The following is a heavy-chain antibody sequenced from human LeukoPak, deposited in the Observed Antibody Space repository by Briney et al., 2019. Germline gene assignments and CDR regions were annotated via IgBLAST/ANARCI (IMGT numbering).Heavy chain of an antibody. V-gene: IGHV3-7*01. CDR2: IHQDGSEK. J-gene: IGHJ3*02. D-gene: IGHD3-16*01. CDR1: GFTFFNYW. CDR3: AKETMITFDAFDI. Sequence: GGSLRLSCVASGFTFFNYWMRWVRQAPGKGLEWVADIHQDGSEKFYVDSVRDRFIISRDNAKNSLFLQMNSLTVEDTALYYCAKETMITFDAFDIWGQGTMVTVSS.